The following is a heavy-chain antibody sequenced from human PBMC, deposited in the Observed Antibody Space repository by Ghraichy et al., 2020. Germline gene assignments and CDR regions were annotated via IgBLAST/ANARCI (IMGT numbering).Heavy chain of an antibody. Sequence: SVKVSCKASGGTFSSYAISWVRQAPGQGLEWMGRIIPILGIANYAQKFQGRVTITADKSTSTAYMELSSLRSEDTAVYYCAREGYCSSTSCYRVWFDPWGQGTLVTVSS. CDR1: GGTFSSYA. D-gene: IGHD2-2*02. V-gene: IGHV1-69*04. CDR3: AREGYCSSTSCYRVWFDP. J-gene: IGHJ5*02. CDR2: IIPILGIA.